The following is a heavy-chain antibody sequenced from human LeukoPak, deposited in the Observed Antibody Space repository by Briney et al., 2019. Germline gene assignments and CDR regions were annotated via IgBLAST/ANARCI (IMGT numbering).Heavy chain of an antibody. CDR1: GGSISSYY. J-gene: IGHJ4*02. Sequence: PSETLSLTCTVSGGSISSYYWSWIRQPPGKGLEWIGYIYYSGSTNYNPSLKSRVTISVDTSKNQFSLKLSSVTAADTAVYYCVSLQYFDWLGAYYFDYWGQGTLVTVSS. CDR2: IYYSGST. V-gene: IGHV4-59*08. CDR3: VSLQYFDWLGAYYFDY. D-gene: IGHD3-9*01.